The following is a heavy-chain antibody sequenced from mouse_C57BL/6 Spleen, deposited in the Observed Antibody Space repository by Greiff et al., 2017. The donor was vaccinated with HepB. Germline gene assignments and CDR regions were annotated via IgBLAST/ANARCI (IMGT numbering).Heavy chain of an antibody. J-gene: IGHJ4*01. Sequence: QVQLQQSGAELARPGASVKLSCKASGYTFTSYGISWVKQRTGQGLEWIGEIYPRSGNTYYNEKFKGKATLTADKSSSTAYKELRSLTSEDSAVYFCARSAPNWDEGAMDYWGQGTSVTVSS. V-gene: IGHV1-81*01. CDR2: IYPRSGNT. CDR1: GYTFTSYG. D-gene: IGHD4-1*01. CDR3: ARSAPNWDEGAMDY.